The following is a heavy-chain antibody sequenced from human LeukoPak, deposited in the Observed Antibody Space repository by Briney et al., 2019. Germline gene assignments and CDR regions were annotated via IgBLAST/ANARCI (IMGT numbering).Heavy chain of an antibody. CDR3: ASHLTYYYDSSGPDAFDI. Sequence: SETLSLTCTVSGGSISSYYWSWIRQPAGKGLEWIGRIYTSGSTNYNPSLKSRVTMSVDTSKNQFSLKLSSVTAADTAVYYCASHLTYYYDSSGPDAFDIWGQGTMVTVSS. V-gene: IGHV4-4*07. CDR1: GGSISSYY. D-gene: IGHD3-22*01. CDR2: IYTSGST. J-gene: IGHJ3*02.